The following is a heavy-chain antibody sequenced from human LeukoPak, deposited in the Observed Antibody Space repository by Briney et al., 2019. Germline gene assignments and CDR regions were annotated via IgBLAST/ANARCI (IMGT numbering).Heavy chain of an antibody. J-gene: IGHJ3*02. CDR2: INPNSGGT. V-gene: IGHV1-2*02. Sequence: ASVKVSCKASGYTFTGYYMHWVRQAPGQGVEWMGWINPNSGGTNYAQKFQGRVTMTRDTSISTAYMELSRLRSDDTAVYYCARERQGDSYYDFWSGYYSPHDAFDIWGQGTMVTVSS. CDR1: GYTFTGYY. CDR3: ARERQGDSYYDFWSGYYSPHDAFDI. D-gene: IGHD3-3*01.